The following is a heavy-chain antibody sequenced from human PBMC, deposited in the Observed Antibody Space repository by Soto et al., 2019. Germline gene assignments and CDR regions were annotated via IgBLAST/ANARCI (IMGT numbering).Heavy chain of an antibody. CDR2: ISWNSGNL. V-gene: IGHV3-9*01. D-gene: IGHD4-17*01. J-gene: IGHJ4*02. CDR1: GLPFDDKA. CDR3: AKGASTTVFAFNDY. Sequence: EVQLVESGGGLVKPGRSRRLSCAASGLPFDDKARHGVRQPPGKGLEWVSSISWNSGNLGYADSVKGRFTISRDNAKNSLYLQMNSLRGEDTALYCAKGASTTVFAFNDYWGQGTLVTVSS.